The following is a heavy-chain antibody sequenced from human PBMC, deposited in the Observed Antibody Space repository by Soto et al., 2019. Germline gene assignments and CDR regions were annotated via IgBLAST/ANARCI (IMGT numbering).Heavy chain of an antibody. CDR2: IYRTGST. V-gene: IGHV4-4*02. Sequence: GSLRLSCAASGFIFDTFDMSWVRQAPGKGLEWIGEIYRTGSTNYNPSLKSRVTISLDKSENQFSLKVTSLTAADTAVYYCASRDPGTSVDYWGQGTLVTVSS. D-gene: IGHD1-7*01. J-gene: IGHJ4*02. CDR1: GFIFDTFDM. CDR3: ASRDPGTSVDY.